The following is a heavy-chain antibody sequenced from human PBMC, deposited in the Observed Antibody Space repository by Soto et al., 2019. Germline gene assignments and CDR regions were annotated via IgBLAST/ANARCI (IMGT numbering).Heavy chain of an antibody. V-gene: IGHV4-39*01. CDR1: GVSISDTSYY. CDR3: ARQGSS. CDR2: IYFNGNT. Sequence: QLQLQESGPGLVKPSETLSLTCNVSGVSISDTSYYWGWIRQPPGKGLEWIGTIYFNGNTFYNPSLKSRLNISVDTSTNHYSRRMTSVTAADTAVYYCARQGSSWGQGTLVADSS. J-gene: IGHJ5*02.